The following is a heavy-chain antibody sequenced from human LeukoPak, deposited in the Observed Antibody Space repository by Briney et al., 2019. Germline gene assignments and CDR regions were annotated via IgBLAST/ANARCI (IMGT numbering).Heavy chain of an antibody. CDR3: ASHEVQLSFKGAFDY. J-gene: IGHJ4*02. CDR2: INPNSGGT. D-gene: IGHD5-18*01. Sequence: GASVKVSCKASGYTFTKHAINWVRQAPGQGLEWMGWINPNSGGTNYAQKFQGRVTMTRDTSISTAYMELSRLRSDDTAVYYCASHEVQLSFKGAFDYWGQGTLVTVSS. CDR1: GYTFTKHA. V-gene: IGHV1-2*02.